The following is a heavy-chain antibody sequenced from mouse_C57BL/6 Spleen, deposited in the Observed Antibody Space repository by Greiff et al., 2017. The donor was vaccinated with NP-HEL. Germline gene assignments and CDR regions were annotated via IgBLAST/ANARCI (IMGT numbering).Heavy chain of an antibody. CDR1: GYTFTSYW. Sequence: QVQLQQSGAELVRPGTSVKLSCKASGYTFTSYWMHWVKQRPGQGLEWIGVIDPSDSYTNYNQKFKGKATLTVDTSSSTAYMQLSSLTSEDSAVYYGARRYPLPYYYAMDYWGQGTSVTVSS. CDR2: IDPSDSYT. CDR3: ARRYPLPYYYAMDY. V-gene: IGHV1-59*01. D-gene: IGHD2-12*01. J-gene: IGHJ4*01.